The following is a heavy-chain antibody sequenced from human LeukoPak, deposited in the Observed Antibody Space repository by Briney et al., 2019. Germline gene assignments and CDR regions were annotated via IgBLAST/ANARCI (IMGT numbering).Heavy chain of an antibody. CDR2: ISSSSYI. V-gene: IGHV3-21*01. J-gene: IGHJ3*02. CDR1: GFTFSSYS. Sequence: GGSLRLSCAASGFTFSSYSMNWVRQAPGKGLEWVSSISSSSYIYYSDSVKGRFTISRDNAKNSLYLQMNSLRAEDTAVYYCARTESWAFDIWAKGQWSPSLQ. CDR3: ARTESWAFDI.